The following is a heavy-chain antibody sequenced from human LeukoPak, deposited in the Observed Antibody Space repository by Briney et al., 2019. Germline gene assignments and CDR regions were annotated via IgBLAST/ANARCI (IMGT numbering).Heavy chain of an antibody. V-gene: IGHV3-66*01. CDR3: AREAGIDYYGMDV. D-gene: IGHD1-14*01. Sequence: PGGSLRLSCAASGFTFSSYSMNWVRQAPGKGLEWVSVIYSGGSTYCADSVKGRFTISRDNSKNTLYLQMNSLRAEDTAVYYCAREAGIDYYGMDVWGQGTTVTVSS. CDR1: GFTFSSYS. CDR2: IYSGGST. J-gene: IGHJ6*02.